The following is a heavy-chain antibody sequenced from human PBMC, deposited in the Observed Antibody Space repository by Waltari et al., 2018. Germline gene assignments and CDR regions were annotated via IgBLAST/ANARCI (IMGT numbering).Heavy chain of an antibody. Sequence: QVQLVESGGGVVQPGRSLRLSCAASGFTFSSYGMHWVRQAPGKGLEWVAVIWDDGSNKYYADSVKGRFTISRDNSKNTLYLQMNSLRAEDTAVYYCARGGLVIPAALYYYYGMDVWGQGTTVTVSS. D-gene: IGHD2-2*01. CDR3: ARGGLVIPAALYYYYGMDV. J-gene: IGHJ6*02. V-gene: IGHV3-33*01. CDR2: IWDDGSNK. CDR1: GFTFSSYG.